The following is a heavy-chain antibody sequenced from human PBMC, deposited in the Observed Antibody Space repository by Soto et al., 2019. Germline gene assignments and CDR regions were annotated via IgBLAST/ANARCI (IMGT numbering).Heavy chain of an antibody. CDR3: ARERSVGYCITTTCPKPFYYYAMDV. J-gene: IGHJ6*02. Sequence: SVKVSCKPSGGTFTNYAFSWVRQARGQGLEWMGGIIPIFGTPDYAQNFQGRVTITADESTRTASMELSSLRSDDTAVYYCARERSVGYCITTTCPKPFYYYAMDVWGQGTTVTVSS. CDR1: GGTFTNYA. V-gene: IGHV1-69*13. CDR2: IIPIFGTP. D-gene: IGHD2-2*01.